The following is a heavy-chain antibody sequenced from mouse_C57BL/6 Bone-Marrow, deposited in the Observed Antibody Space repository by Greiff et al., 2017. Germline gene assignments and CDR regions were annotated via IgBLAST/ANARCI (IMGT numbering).Heavy chain of an antibody. D-gene: IGHD2-3*01. CDR2: ISSGGSYT. CDR1: GFTFSSYG. J-gene: IGHJ3*01. V-gene: IGHV5-6*01. CDR3: ARMMVAWFAY. Sequence: EVHLVESGGDLVKPGGSLKLSCAASGFTFSSYGMSWVRQTPDKRLEWVATISSGGSYTYYPDSVKGRCTITRDNAKNPLYLQMSSLKSEDTAMYYCARMMVAWFAYWGQGTLVTVSA.